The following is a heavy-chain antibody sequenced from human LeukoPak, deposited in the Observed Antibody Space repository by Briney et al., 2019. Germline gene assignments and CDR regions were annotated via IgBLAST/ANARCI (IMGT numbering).Heavy chain of an antibody. V-gene: IGHV3-23*01. CDR1: GFAFSSYA. CDR2: ISGSGGST. CDR3: AKTSSFFDC. J-gene: IGHJ4*02. D-gene: IGHD2-15*01. Sequence: PGGSLRLSCAASGFAFSSYAITWVRQAPGKGLEWVSAISGSGGSTYYADSVRGRFTISRDNSKNTLFLQMSSLRAEDTAVYYCAKTSSFFDCWGQGTLVTVSS.